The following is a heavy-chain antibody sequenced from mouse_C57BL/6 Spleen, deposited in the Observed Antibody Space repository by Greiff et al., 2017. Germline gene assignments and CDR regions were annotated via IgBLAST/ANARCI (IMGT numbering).Heavy chain of an antibody. D-gene: IGHD1-1*01. Sequence: EVHLVESGGGLVKPGGSLTLSCAASGFTFSDYGIHWVRQAPEQGLEWVAYISSGSSTIYYADTVQGRFTISRDNAKNTLFLQMTSLMSEDTARSYWSIRYYGSSPHWYFDVWGTGTSVTVSS. CDR3: SIRYYGSSPHWYFDV. CDR2: ISSGSSTI. CDR1: GFTFSDYG. V-gene: IGHV5-17*01. J-gene: IGHJ1*03.